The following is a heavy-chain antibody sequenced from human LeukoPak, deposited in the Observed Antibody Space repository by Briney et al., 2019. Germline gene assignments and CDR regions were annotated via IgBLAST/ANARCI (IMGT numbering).Heavy chain of an antibody. CDR3: ARGGRLPLRYFQH. J-gene: IGHJ1*01. Sequence: SSQTLSLTCTVSGGSISSGGYYWSWIRQPPGKGLEWIGEINHSGSTNYNPSLKSRVTISVDTSKNQFSLKLSSVTAADTAVYYCARGGRLPLRYFQHWGQGTLVTVSS. CDR1: GGSISSGGYY. CDR2: INHSGST. V-gene: IGHV4-30-2*01. D-gene: IGHD5-18*01.